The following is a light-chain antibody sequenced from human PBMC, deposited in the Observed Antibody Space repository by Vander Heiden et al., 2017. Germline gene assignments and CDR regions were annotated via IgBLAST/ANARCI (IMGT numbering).Light chain of an antibody. CDR2: KAS. CDR3: QQCASYYS. CDR1: QDITDW. V-gene: IGKV1-5*03. J-gene: IGKJ2*03. Sequence: DIQMTQSPSTLSASVGDKVTITCRATQDITDWLALYQQRPGEAPRLLIYKASNLESGVPSRFSGSGSGTQFTLTISSLQPDDSATYYCQQCASYYSFGQGTKVEIK.